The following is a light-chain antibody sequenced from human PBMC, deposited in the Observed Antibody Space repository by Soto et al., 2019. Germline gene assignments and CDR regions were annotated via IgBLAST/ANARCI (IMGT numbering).Light chain of an antibody. CDR1: QTVNSR. V-gene: IGKV3-11*01. Sequence: EIALTQSSAPLFFAPGERANLSCRASQTVNSRLAWYQHKPGQAPRLLIYHTSNRATGIPARFSGSGSGTDFTLTISSLEPEDFAVYYCHQRQSWPRTFGQGTKV. CDR2: HTS. CDR3: HQRQSWPRT. J-gene: IGKJ1*01.